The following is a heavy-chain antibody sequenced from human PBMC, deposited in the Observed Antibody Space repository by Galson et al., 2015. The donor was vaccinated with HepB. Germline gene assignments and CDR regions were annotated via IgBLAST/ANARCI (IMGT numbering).Heavy chain of an antibody. Sequence: SLRLSCASSGFTFTSYALGWVRQAPGKGLEWVSSISGGGGHTYYSESVKGRFTISRDNSKNTLYLQMNSLRAEDTAVYYCAKPFIVVVPAAISYRGQGTLVTVSS. CDR1: GFTFTSYA. D-gene: IGHD2-2*02. V-gene: IGHV3-23*01. CDR3: AKPFIVVVPAAISY. CDR2: ISGGGGHT. J-gene: IGHJ4*02.